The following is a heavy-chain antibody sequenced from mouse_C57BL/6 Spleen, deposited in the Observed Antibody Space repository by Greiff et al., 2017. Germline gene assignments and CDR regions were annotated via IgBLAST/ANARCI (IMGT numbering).Heavy chain of an antibody. V-gene: IGHV1-64*01. CDR1: GYTFTSYW. D-gene: IGHD2-3*01. Sequence: VQLQQPGAELVKPGASVKLSCKASGYTFTSYWMHWVKQRPGQGLEWIGMIHPNSGSTNYNEKFKSKATLTVDKSSSTASMQLSSLTSEDSAVYYCARLVGGYDGYVAYWGQGTLVTVSA. CDR3: ARLVGGYDGYVAY. J-gene: IGHJ3*01. CDR2: IHPNSGST.